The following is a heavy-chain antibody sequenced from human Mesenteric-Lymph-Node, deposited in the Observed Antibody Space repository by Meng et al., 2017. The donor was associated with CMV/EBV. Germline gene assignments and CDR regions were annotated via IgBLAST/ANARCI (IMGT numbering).Heavy chain of an antibody. Sequence: GGSLRLSCAASGFTFSFYGMFWVRQAPNKGLEWVAFIRSKGGDKYYADSVKGRFTISRDNAKDSVYLQMNSLRVDDTAVYYCARGYYDIGGSRFDPWGQGTLVTVSS. CDR3: ARGYYDIGGSRFDP. D-gene: IGHD3-9*01. CDR1: GFTFSFYG. V-gene: IGHV3-30*02. CDR2: IRSKGGDK. J-gene: IGHJ5*02.